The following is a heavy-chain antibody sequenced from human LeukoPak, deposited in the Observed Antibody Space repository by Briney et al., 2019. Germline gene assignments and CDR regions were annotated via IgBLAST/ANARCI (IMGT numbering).Heavy chain of an antibody. J-gene: IGHJ3*02. CDR3: AREHSRDGHPPAFDI. V-gene: IGHV1-69*05. D-gene: IGHD5-24*01. CDR2: IIPIFGTA. Sequence: GSSVKVSCKASGGTFSSYAISWVRQAPGQGLEWMGRIIPIFGTANYAQKFQGRVTITTDESTSTAYMELSSLRSEDTAVYYCAREHSRDGHPPAFDIWGQGTMVTVSS. CDR1: GGTFSSYA.